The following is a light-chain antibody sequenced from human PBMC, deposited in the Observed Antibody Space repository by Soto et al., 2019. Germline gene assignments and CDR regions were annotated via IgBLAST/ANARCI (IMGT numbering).Light chain of an antibody. CDR1: ETISTF. CDR2: GAA. J-gene: IGKJ4*01. CDR3: QQSYNIQALT. Sequence: DIQMTQSPSSLSASVGDRVTLTCRASETISTFLNWYQQKPGKAPRVLIYGAASLQSGVPSRFSGSGSGTNFSLTINSLQPEDYATYYCQQSYNIQALTFGGGTKVEIK. V-gene: IGKV1-39*01.